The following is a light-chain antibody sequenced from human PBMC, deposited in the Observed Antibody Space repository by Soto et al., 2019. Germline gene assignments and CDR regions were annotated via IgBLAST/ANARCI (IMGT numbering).Light chain of an antibody. V-gene: IGKV3-15*01. CDR2: GTS. J-gene: IGKJ1*01. CDR1: QSVSTN. Sequence: EIVMTQSPATLSVSPCERATLSCGPSQSVSTNLACYQQPPGQAPRLLIYGTSTSATGIASRVSGSGSGAELTISISSPQSEAVAVYYCQQYNNWPTFGQGTKVDIK. CDR3: QQYNNWPT.